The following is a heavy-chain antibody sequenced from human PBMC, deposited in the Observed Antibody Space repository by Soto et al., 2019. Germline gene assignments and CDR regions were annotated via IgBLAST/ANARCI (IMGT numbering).Heavy chain of an antibody. V-gene: IGHV1-18*01. J-gene: IGHJ6*02. CDR1: CYTFTAYD. CDR2: IRAYNGDT. CDR3: ARAGAAPYYYYGLDV. Sequence: ASVKVSCKTSCYTFTAYDIYWVRQAPGQGLEWMGWIRAYNGDTNYAQKFQTRVTMTTDKSTDTAYMDLRSLTSDDTAIYYCARAGAAPYYYYGLDVWGQGTKVTVSS. D-gene: IGHD3-10*01.